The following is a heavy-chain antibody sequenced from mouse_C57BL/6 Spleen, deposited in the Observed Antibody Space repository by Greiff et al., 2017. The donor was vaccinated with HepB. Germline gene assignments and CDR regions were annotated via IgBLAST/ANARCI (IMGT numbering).Heavy chain of an antibody. J-gene: IGHJ4*01. V-gene: IGHV2-2*01. D-gene: IGHD1-1*01. Sequence: VKLVESGPGLVQPSQSLSITCTVSGFSLTSYGVHWVRQSPGKGLEWLGVIWSGGSTDYNAAFISRLSISKDNSKSQVFFKMNSLQADDTAIYYCARNGAYYYGRTLGDYWGQGTSVTVSS. CDR3: ARNGAYYYGRTLGDY. CDR1: GFSLTSYG. CDR2: IWSGGST.